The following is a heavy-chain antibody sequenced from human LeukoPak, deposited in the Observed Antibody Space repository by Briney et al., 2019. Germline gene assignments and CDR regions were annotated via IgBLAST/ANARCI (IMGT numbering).Heavy chain of an antibody. D-gene: IGHD3-10*01. Sequence: GGSLRLSCAASGFTFTSYAMSWVRQAPGKGLEWVSAISGSGGSTYYADSVKGRFIISRDNTKNSLYLQMNSLRAEDTAVYYCTRDINYYGSGANWFDPWGQGTPVTVSS. CDR1: GFTFTSYA. J-gene: IGHJ5*02. CDR3: TRDINYYGSGANWFDP. CDR2: ISGSGGST. V-gene: IGHV3-23*01.